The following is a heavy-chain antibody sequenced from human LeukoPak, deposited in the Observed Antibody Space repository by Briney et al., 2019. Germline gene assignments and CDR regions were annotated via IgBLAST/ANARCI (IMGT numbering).Heavy chain of an antibody. CDR3: ARPTKGTAAQGYDY. CDR1: GGSISSSYY. V-gene: IGHV4-39*01. CDR2: IYYSGST. D-gene: IGHD6-6*01. Sequence: SETLSLTCTVSGGSISSSYYWGWIRQPPGRGLEWIGSIYYSGSTYYNPSLKSRVTISADTSKNRFSLKVISVTAADTAVYYCARPTKGTAAQGYDYWGQGILVTVAS. J-gene: IGHJ4*02.